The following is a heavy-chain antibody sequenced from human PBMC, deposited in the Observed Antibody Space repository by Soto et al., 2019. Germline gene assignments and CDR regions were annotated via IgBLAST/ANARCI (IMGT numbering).Heavy chain of an antibody. J-gene: IGHJ5*02. Sequence: QVQLQESGPGLVQPSGTLSLTCAVSGDSINNSHWWSWVRQTPGKGLEWIGETYHSGTTNYNPSLQTRVTISIDKSTYQFALKMNSVTAADTAVYYCAREVNSSPARGPNWFDPWGQGTLVTVSS. CDR1: GDSINNSHW. D-gene: IGHD6-13*01. V-gene: IGHV4-4*02. CDR3: AREVNSSPARGPNWFDP. CDR2: TYHSGTT.